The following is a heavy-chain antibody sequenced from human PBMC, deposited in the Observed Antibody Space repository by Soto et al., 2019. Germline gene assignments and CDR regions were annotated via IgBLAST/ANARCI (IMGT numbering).Heavy chain of an antibody. CDR1: GGSIRSYY. CDR3: ARAIDFDY. V-gene: IGHV4-59*01. CDR2: IYYTGTI. Sequence: PSETLSLTCTVSGGSIRSYYWSWIRQPPGKGLEWIGYIYYTGTINYNPSLKSRVTISVDTSKNQVSLKLNSVTAADTAIYYCARAIDFDYWGQGALVTVSS. J-gene: IGHJ4*02.